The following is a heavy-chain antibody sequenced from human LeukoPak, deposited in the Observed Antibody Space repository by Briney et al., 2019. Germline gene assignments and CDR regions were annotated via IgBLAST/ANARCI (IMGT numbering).Heavy chain of an antibody. D-gene: IGHD2/OR15-2a*01. J-gene: IGHJ3*01. CDR2: ISRGGNTI. Sequence: GGSLRLSCTASGFIFGHYYMGWVRQAPGKGLEWISYISRGGNTIYDAGSVKGRFIVSRDNAKNSLYLEMNSLREDDTAVYYCARDRLLFSAFDVWGQGTLVTVSS. CDR1: GFIFGHYY. V-gene: IGHV3-11*04. CDR3: ARDRLLFSAFDV.